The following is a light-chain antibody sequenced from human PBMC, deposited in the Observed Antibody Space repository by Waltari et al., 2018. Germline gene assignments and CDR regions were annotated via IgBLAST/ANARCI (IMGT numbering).Light chain of an antibody. J-gene: IGLJ2*01. Sequence: QTILTQPHSASGTPGQRVTVSCSGDNSNIGKNTVYWYQQLPGTAPKLLIYRENKRPSGGPDRFSGARSGTPASLAISGLRPDEEASYYCATWDDRQSGVVFGGGTTLTVL. CDR3: ATWDDRQSGVV. V-gene: IGLV1-44*01. CDR2: REN. CDR1: NSNIGKNT.